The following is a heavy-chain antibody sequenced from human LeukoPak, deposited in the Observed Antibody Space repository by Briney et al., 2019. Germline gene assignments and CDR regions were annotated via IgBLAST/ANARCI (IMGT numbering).Heavy chain of an antibody. CDR1: GFTFSVYY. Sequence: GGSLTLSCAASGFTFSVYYMSWIRQAPGKGLEWVSYIRSSISYTNYADSGTGRFTISRDKAKNSLYLQMNSLRAEDTAVYYCARDLGYSSSWGPYYYYYGMDVWGKGTTVTVSS. V-gene: IGHV3-11*06. CDR3: ARDLGYSSSWGPYYYYYGMDV. D-gene: IGHD6-13*01. CDR2: IRSSISYT. J-gene: IGHJ6*04.